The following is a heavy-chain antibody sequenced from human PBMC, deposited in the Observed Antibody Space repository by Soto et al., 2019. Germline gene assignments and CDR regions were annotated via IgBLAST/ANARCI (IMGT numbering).Heavy chain of an antibody. V-gene: IGHV4-34*12. CDR1: AESFSGYY. CDR2: IFHGGHT. Sequence: HVHLQQWGAGLLKPSETLFLTCTVYAESFSGYYWSWIRQPPGRRLEWIGEIFHGGHTNYNPSLTSRVTISVATSKNHFSLELTSVTAADTAVYYCARPHYESNTFYSFFDYWDQGTLVTVSS. J-gene: IGHJ4*02. D-gene: IGHD3-22*01. CDR3: ARPHYESNTFYSFFDY.